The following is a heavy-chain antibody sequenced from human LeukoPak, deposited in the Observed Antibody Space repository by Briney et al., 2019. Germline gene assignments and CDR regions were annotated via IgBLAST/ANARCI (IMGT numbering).Heavy chain of an antibody. J-gene: IGHJ4*02. Sequence: GGSLRLSCAASGFTFGSYAMHWVRQAPGKGLEWVAVISYDGSNKYYADSVKGRFTISRDNSKNTLYLQMNSLRAEDTAVYYCARGSALAGFEYWGQGTLVTVSS. CDR1: GFTFGSYA. CDR3: ARGSALAGFEY. D-gene: IGHD6-6*01. V-gene: IGHV3-30*01. CDR2: ISYDGSNK.